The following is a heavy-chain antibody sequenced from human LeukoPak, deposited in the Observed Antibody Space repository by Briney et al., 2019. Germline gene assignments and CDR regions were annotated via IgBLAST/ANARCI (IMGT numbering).Heavy chain of an antibody. D-gene: IGHD6-13*01. CDR1: GGSISSYY. J-gene: IGHJ6*03. CDR3: ASTGRGYSSSWYSEEEGYYYYMDV. Sequence: PSETLSLTCTVSGGSISSYYWSWIRQPPGKGLEWIGYIYYSGSTNYNPSLKSRVTISVDTSKNQFSLKLSSVTAADTAVYYCASTGRGYSSSWYSEEEGYYYYMDVWGKGTTVTISS. CDR2: IYYSGST. V-gene: IGHV4-59*01.